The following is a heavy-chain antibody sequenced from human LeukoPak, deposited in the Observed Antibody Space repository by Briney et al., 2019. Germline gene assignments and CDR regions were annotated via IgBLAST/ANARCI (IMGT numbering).Heavy chain of an antibody. CDR2: ISGSGGST. Sequence: PGGTLRLSCAASGFTFSSYGMSWVRQAPGKGLEWVSAISGSGGSTYYADSVKGRFTISRDNSKNTLYLQMNSLRAEDTAVYYCAKNADYGGNSGYSDYWGQGTLVTVSS. J-gene: IGHJ4*02. CDR3: AKNADYGGNSGYSDY. D-gene: IGHD4-23*01. V-gene: IGHV3-23*01. CDR1: GFTFSSYG.